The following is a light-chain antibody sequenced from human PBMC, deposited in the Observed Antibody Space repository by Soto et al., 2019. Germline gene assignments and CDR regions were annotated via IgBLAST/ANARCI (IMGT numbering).Light chain of an antibody. CDR3: GTWETSLSGGI. Sequence: QSVLTQPPSVSAAPGQKVTISCSGSSSNIGNHYVSWYQQLPGTAPKLLIYDNNKRPSGIPDRFSGSKSGTSATLDITGLQTGDEADYYYGTWETSLSGGIFGGGTKLTVL. CDR2: DNN. CDR1: SSNIGNHY. V-gene: IGLV1-51*01. J-gene: IGLJ2*01.